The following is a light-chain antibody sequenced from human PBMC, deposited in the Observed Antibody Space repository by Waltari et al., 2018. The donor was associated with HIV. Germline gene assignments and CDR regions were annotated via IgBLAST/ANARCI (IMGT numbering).Light chain of an antibody. CDR2: DTI. CDR1: IGAVTSVHY. V-gene: IGLV7-46*01. CDR3: LLSYSGASWV. Sequence: QAVVTQEHSLTVSPGGTVTLTCGSRIGAVTSVHYPYGSQQKPGQAPTTLIFDTINKPSWTPSRFAGCLRGGKAALTLSGAQAEDEAEYYCLLSYSGASWVFGGGTKVTVL. J-gene: IGLJ3*02.